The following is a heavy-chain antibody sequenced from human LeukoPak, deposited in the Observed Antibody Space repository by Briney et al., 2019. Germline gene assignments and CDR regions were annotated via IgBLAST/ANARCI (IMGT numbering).Heavy chain of an antibody. V-gene: IGHV3-30*03. D-gene: IGHD3-10*01. CDR3: ARDSTVRGPIDY. J-gene: IGHJ4*02. Sequence: GGSLRLSCKASGFTFTNAWMNWVRQAPGKGLEWVAVISYDGSNKYYADSVKGRFTISRDNSKNTLYLQMNSLRPEDTAVYFCARDSTVRGPIDYWGQGTLVTVSS. CDR1: GFTFTNAW. CDR2: ISYDGSNK.